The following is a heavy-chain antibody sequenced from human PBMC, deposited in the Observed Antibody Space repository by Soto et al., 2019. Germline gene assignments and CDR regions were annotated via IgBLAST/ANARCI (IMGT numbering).Heavy chain of an antibody. Sequence: SETLSLTCTVSRGSISSGDYYWSWIRQPPGKGLEWIGYIYYSGSTYYNPSLKSRVTISVDTSKNQFSLKLSSVTAADTAVYYCARVPGYSSPYYGMDVWGQGNTVTVSS. V-gene: IGHV4-30-4*01. CDR3: ARVPGYSSPYYGMDV. D-gene: IGHD6-13*01. J-gene: IGHJ6*02. CDR1: RGSISSGDYY. CDR2: IYYSGST.